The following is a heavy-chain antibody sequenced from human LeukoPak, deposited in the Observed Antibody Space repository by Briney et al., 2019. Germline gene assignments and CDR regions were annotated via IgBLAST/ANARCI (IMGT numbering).Heavy chain of an antibody. V-gene: IGHV4-39*01. CDR3: ARQCKQSEPDY. CDR2: IYYSGST. D-gene: IGHD4-4*01. Sequence: SETLSLTCTVSGGSISSSSYYWGWIRQPPGKGPEWIGSIYYSGSTYHNPSLKSRVTISVDTSKNQFSLKLSSVTAADTAVYYCARQCKQSEPDYWGQGTLVTVSS. J-gene: IGHJ4*02. CDR1: GGSISSSSYY.